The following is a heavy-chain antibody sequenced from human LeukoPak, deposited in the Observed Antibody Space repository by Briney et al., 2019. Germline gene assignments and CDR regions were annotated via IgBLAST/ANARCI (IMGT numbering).Heavy chain of an antibody. V-gene: IGHV3-7*01. CDR3: ARERGLEGGDTYGYFDY. CDR1: GFTFSSYW. CDR2: IKQDGSEK. D-gene: IGHD5-18*01. J-gene: IGHJ4*02. Sequence: GGSLRLSCAASGFTFSSYWMSWVRQAPGKGLEWVANIKQDGSEKYYVDPVKGRFTISRDNAKNSLYLQMNSLRGEDTAVYYCARERGLEGGDTYGYFDYWGQGTLVTVSS.